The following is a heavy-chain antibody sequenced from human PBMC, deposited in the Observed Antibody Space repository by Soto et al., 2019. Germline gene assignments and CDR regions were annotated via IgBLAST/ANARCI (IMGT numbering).Heavy chain of an antibody. D-gene: IGHD3-10*01. CDR3: ARTVAGSHYPALADY. Sequence: QVQLQEWGPGLVKPSQTLSLTCTVSGGSISSGDYYWRWIRQPPGKCLEWIGYIYYSGSTYYNPSLESRVTISVDTSHTQFSLKLSSVTAADTAVYYCARTVAGSHYPALADYWRKATLVTVSS. J-gene: IGHJ4*02. V-gene: IGHV4-30-4*01. CDR1: GGSISSGDYY. CDR2: IYYSGST.